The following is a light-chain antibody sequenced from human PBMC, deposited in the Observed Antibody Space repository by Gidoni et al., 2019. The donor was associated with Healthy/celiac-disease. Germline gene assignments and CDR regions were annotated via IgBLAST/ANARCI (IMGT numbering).Light chain of an antibody. CDR3: QQRSNWPPIT. J-gene: IGKJ5*01. V-gene: IGKV3-11*01. Sequence: EIVLTQSPATLSLSPGESATLSCRASQRVSSYLACYQQKPGQAPRLLIHDASNRATGIPARFSGSGSGTDFTLTISSLEPEDFAVYYCQQRSNWPPITFGQGTRLEIK. CDR2: DAS. CDR1: QRVSSY.